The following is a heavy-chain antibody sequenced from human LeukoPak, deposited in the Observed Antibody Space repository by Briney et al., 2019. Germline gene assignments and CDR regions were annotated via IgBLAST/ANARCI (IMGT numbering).Heavy chain of an antibody. D-gene: IGHD6-13*01. CDR1: GYTFTSYD. V-gene: IGHV1-8*01. CDR2: MNPNSGDT. Sequence: ASVTVSCTASGYTFTSYDINWVRQATGQGLEWMGWMNPNSGDTGYAQKFQGRVTMTRNTSISTAYMELSSLRSEDTAVYYCARGSSSFPDYWGQGTLVTVSS. J-gene: IGHJ4*02. CDR3: ARGSSSFPDY.